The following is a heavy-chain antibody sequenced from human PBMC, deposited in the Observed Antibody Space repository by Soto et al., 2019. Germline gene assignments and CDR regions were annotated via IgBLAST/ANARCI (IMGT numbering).Heavy chain of an antibody. Sequence: QVQLVQSGAEVKKPGASVKVSCKASGYTFTSYGISWGRQAPGQGLEWMGWISAYNGNTKNAQKLQGRVTMTTDTSTSPAYMERRSLRSDDTAVYYCARALGAQIVDYWGQGTLVTVSS. CDR3: ARALGAQIVDY. D-gene: IGHD1-26*01. J-gene: IGHJ4*02. V-gene: IGHV1-18*01. CDR1: GYTFTSYG. CDR2: ISAYNGNT.